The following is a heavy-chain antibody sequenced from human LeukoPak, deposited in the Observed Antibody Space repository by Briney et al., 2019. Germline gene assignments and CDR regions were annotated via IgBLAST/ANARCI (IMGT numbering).Heavy chain of an antibody. CDR2: MNPNSGNT. D-gene: IGHD3-10*01. V-gene: IGHV1-8*01. J-gene: IGHJ4*02. CDR3: ARFKRRGRAFDY. CDR1: GYTFTSYD. Sequence: GASVKVSCKASGYTFTSYDINWVRQATGQGLEGMGWMNPNSGNTGYAQKFQGRVTMTRNTSISTAYMELSSLRSVDTAVYYCARFKRRGRAFDYWGQGTLVTVSS.